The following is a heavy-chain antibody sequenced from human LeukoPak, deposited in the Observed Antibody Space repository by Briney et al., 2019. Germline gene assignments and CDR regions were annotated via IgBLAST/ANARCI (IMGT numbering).Heavy chain of an antibody. CDR3: AGAQWAAAAGQYIDY. D-gene: IGHD6-13*01. J-gene: IGHJ4*02. CDR1: GGSIINNY. Sequence: SETLSLTCTVSGGSIINNYWHWIRQPPAKELDWIGYISYSEIINYNPSLKSRVTISVDTSKNQFSLKLSSVTAADTAVYYCAGAQWAAAAGQYIDYWGQGTLVTVSS. V-gene: IGHV4-59*01. CDR2: ISYSEII.